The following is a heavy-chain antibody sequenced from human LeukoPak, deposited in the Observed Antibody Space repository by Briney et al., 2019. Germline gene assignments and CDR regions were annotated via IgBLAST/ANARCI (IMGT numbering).Heavy chain of an antibody. V-gene: IGHV3-48*03. Sequence: PGGSLRLSCAASGFTFSTYGMNWVRQAPGKGLEWVSYISTTVTTIYYADSVKGRFTISRDNAKNSLFLQMNSLRAEDTAVYYCASRLRGAPGHYFDTWGQGTLVTVSS. CDR1: GFTFSTYG. CDR3: ASRLRGAPGHYFDT. D-gene: IGHD1-26*01. CDR2: ISTTVTTI. J-gene: IGHJ4*02.